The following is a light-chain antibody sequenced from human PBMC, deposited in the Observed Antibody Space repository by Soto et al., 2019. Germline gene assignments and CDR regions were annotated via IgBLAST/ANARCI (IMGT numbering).Light chain of an antibody. CDR2: EVI. CDR3: CSYAGSSIFV. CDR1: SSDVGTYNL. V-gene: IGLV2-23*02. J-gene: IGLJ2*01. Sequence: QSALTQPASVSGSPGQSITISCTGSSSDVGTYNLVSWYQHHPGKAPKLMISEVIKRPSGVSNRFSGSKSGNTASLTISGIQAEDEADYYCCSYAGSSIFVLGGGTKLTVL.